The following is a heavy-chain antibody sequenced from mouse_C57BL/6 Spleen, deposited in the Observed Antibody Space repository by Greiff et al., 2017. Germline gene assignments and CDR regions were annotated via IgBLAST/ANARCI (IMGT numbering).Heavy chain of an antibody. CDR1: GYTFTSYW. D-gene: IGHD1-1*01. V-gene: IGHV1-53*01. CDR2: INPSNGGT. Sequence: VQLQQPGTELVKPGASVKLSCKASGYTFTSYWMHWVKQRPGQGLEWIGNINPSNGGTNYNEKFKSKATLTVDKSSSTAYMQLSSLTSEDSAVYYCARGALYYGSSYGYFDVWGTGTTVTVSS. J-gene: IGHJ1*03. CDR3: ARGALYYGSSYGYFDV.